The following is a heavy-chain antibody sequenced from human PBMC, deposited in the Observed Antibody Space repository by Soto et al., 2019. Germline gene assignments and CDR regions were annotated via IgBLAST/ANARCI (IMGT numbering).Heavy chain of an antibody. Sequence: GESLKISCKGSGYSFTSHWIGWVRQMSGKGLEWMGTIYPDDSDTRYSPSFQGQVTISADKSISTAYLQWSSLKASDTAMYYCARHMEAAAGQFYYYYGMDVCGQGTTVTVSS. CDR3: ARHMEAAAGQFYYYYGMDV. J-gene: IGHJ6*02. CDR1: GYSFTSHW. D-gene: IGHD6-13*01. CDR2: IYPDDSDT. V-gene: IGHV5-51*01.